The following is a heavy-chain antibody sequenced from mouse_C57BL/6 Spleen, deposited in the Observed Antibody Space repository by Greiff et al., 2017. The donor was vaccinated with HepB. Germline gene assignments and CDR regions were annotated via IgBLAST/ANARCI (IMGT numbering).Heavy chain of an antibody. CDR3: ARGPTTVVDY. V-gene: IGHV1-82*01. CDR2: IYPGDGDT. CDR1: GYAFSSSW. Sequence: QVQLQQSGPELVKPGAPVKISCKASGYAFSSSWMNWVKQRPGKGLEWIGRIYPGDGDTNYNGKFKGKATLTADKSSSTAYMQLSSLTSEDSAVYFCARGPTTVVDYWGQGTTLTVSS. J-gene: IGHJ2*01. D-gene: IGHD1-1*01.